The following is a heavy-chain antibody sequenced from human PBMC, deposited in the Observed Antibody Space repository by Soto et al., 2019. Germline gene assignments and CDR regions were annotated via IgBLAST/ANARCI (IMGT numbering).Heavy chain of an antibody. D-gene: IGHD2-21*02. V-gene: IGHV1-69*06. CDR3: AREHIVVVTAPHDAFDI. Sequence: QVQLVQSGAEVKKPGSSVKVSCKASGGTFSSYAISWVRQAPGQGLEWMGGIIPIFGTANYAQKFQGRVTITADKSTSTVYMELSSLRSEDTAVYYCAREHIVVVTAPHDAFDIWGQGTMVTVSS. J-gene: IGHJ3*02. CDR2: IIPIFGTA. CDR1: GGTFSSYA.